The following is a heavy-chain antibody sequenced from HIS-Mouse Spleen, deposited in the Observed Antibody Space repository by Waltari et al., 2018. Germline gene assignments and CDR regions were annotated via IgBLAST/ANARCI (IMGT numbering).Heavy chain of an antibody. V-gene: IGHV4-39*07. CDR1: GGSISSSSYY. J-gene: IGHJ2*01. D-gene: IGHD6-13*01. CDR2: IYYSGST. CDR3: AREIPYSSSWYDWYFDL. Sequence: QLQLQESCPGLVKPSETLSLTCTVSGGSISSSSYYWGWIRQPPGKGLEWIGSIYYSGSTYHNPSLKRRVIISVDTSKNQFSLKLSSVTAADTAVYYCAREIPYSSSWYDWYFDLWGRGTLVTVSS.